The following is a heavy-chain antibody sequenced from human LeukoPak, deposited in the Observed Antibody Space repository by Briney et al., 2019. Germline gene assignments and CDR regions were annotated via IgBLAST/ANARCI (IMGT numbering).Heavy chain of an antibody. J-gene: IGHJ3*02. CDR1: GFTFSSYD. CDR3: ARGGSGSYYNVDAFDI. D-gene: IGHD3-10*01. Sequence: QPGGSLRLSCAASGFTFSSYDMHWVRQATGKGLEWVSAIGTAGDTYYPGSVKGRFTISRENAKNSLYLQMNSLGAGDTAVYYCARGGSGSYYNVDAFDIWGQGTMVTVSS. CDR2: IGTAGDT. V-gene: IGHV3-13*01.